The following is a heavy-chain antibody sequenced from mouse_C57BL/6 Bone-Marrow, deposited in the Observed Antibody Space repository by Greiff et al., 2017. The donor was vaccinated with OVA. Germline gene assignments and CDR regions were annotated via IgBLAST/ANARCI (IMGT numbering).Heavy chain of an antibody. CDR1: GFTFSDAW. CDR2: IRNKANNPAT. Sequence: EVQLVESGGGLVQPGGSMKLSCAASGFTFSDAWMDWVRQSPEKGLEWVAEIRNKANNPATYYAESVQGRFTISRDDSKSSVYLQMNSLRAEDTGIYYCTRDYYSNYGFAYWGQGTLVTVSA. J-gene: IGHJ3*01. CDR3: TRDYYSNYGFAY. V-gene: IGHV6-6*01. D-gene: IGHD2-5*01.